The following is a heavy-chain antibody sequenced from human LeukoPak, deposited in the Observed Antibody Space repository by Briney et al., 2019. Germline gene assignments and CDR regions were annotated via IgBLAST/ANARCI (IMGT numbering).Heavy chain of an antibody. CDR2: INHSGST. J-gene: IGHJ4*02. Sequence: PSETLSLTCAVYGGSFSGYYWSWIRQPPGKGLEWIGEINHSGSTNYSPSLKSRVTISVDTSKNQFSLKLSSVTAADTAVYYCARRGVRGVIITRFDYWGQGTLVTVSS. CDR3: ARRGVRGVIITRFDY. CDR1: GGSFSGYY. V-gene: IGHV4-34*01. D-gene: IGHD3-10*01.